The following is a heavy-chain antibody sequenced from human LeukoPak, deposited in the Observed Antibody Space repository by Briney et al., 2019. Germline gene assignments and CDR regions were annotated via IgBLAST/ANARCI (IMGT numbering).Heavy chain of an antibody. D-gene: IGHD6-6*01. V-gene: IGHV3-7*01. J-gene: IGHJ4*02. CDR1: GFTFSSYW. CDR3: ARRGGSSSRRSPVDY. CDR2: IKEDGSQK. Sequence: QPGGSLRLSCAASGFTFSSYWMTWVRQAPGKGPEWVANIKEDGSQKYYVDSVRGRFTISRDNAKNSLFLQMNSLRAEDTAVYYCARRGGSSSRRSPVDYWGQGTLVTASS.